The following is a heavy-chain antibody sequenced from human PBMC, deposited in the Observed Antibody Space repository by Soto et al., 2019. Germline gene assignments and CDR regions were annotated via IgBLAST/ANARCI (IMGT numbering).Heavy chain of an antibody. V-gene: IGHV1-18*01. D-gene: IGHD2-21*02. CDR1: GYTFTNYG. CDR3: ARGGHIAVVTASFDY. Sequence: ASVKVSCKASGYTFTNYGISWVRQAPGQGLERMGIINANNGNTSYAQKFQGRVTMTRDTSTSTVLMELSSLRSEDTAVYYCARGGHIAVVTASFDYWGQGTLVTVSS. CDR2: INANNGNT. J-gene: IGHJ4*02.